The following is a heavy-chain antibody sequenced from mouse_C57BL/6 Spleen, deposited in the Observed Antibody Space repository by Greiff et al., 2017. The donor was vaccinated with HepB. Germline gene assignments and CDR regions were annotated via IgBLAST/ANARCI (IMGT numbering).Heavy chain of an antibody. Sequence: VQLQQSGPELVKPGASVKISCKASGYAFSSSWMNWVKQRPGKGLEWIGRIYPGDGDTNYNGKFQGKATLTADKSSSTAYMQLSSLTSEDSAVYFCARYYDYDDWYFDVWGTGTTVTVSS. CDR2: IYPGDGDT. CDR1: GYAFSSSW. V-gene: IGHV1-82*01. CDR3: ARYYDYDDWYFDV. J-gene: IGHJ1*03. D-gene: IGHD2-4*01.